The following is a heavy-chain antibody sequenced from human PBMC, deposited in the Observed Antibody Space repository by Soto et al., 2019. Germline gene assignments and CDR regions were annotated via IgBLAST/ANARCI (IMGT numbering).Heavy chain of an antibody. Sequence: PGESLKISCKGSGYSFTSYWIGWVRQMPGKGLEWMGIIYPGDSDTRYSPSFQGQVTISADKSISTAYLQWSSLKASDTAMYYCARTNLSSGWYDPFDYWGQGTLVTVSS. D-gene: IGHD6-19*01. CDR2: IYPGDSDT. V-gene: IGHV5-51*01. J-gene: IGHJ4*02. CDR3: ARTNLSSGWYDPFDY. CDR1: GYSFTSYW.